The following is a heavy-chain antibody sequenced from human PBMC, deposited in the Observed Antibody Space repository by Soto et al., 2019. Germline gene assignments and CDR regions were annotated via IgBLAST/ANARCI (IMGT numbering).Heavy chain of an antibody. D-gene: IGHD6-13*01. J-gene: IGHJ6*02. Sequence: ASVKVSCKASGYTFTSYDINWVRQATGQGLEWMGWMNPNSGNTGYAQKFQGRATMTRNTSISTAYMELSSLRSEDTAVYYCARRGYSSSWYYYYYYGMDVWGQGTTVTVSS. V-gene: IGHV1-8*01. CDR2: MNPNSGNT. CDR1: GYTFTSYD. CDR3: ARRGYSSSWYYYYYYGMDV.